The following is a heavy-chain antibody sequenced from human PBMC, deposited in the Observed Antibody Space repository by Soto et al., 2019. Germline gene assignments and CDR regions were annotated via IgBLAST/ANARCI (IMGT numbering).Heavy chain of an antibody. CDR2: ISGSGGST. CDR3: ATGSSGWYDYFDY. V-gene: IGHV3-23*01. D-gene: IGHD6-19*01. CDR1: GFTFSSYA. J-gene: IGHJ4*02. Sequence: GWSLRLSCAASGFTFSSYAMSWVRQAPGKGLEWVSAISGSGGSTYYADSVKGRFTISRDNSKNTLYLQMNSLRAEDTAVYYCATGSSGWYDYFDYWGQGTLVTVSS.